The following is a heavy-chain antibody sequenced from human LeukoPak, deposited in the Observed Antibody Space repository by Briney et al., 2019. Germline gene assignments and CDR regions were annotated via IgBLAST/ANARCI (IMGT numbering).Heavy chain of an antibody. D-gene: IGHD5-18*01. CDR1: GFTFSSYA. CDR2: ISGSGGST. Sequence: GGSLRLSCAASGFTFSSYAMSWVRQAPGKGLEWVSAISGSGGSTYYADSVKGRFTISRDNSKNTVFLQMDSLRVEDTAKYYCAREDTSMGSDYWGQGTLVTVSS. V-gene: IGHV3-23*01. CDR3: AREDTSMGSDY. J-gene: IGHJ4*02.